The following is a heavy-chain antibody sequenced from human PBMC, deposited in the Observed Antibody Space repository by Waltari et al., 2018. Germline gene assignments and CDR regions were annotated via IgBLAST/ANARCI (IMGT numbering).Heavy chain of an antibody. D-gene: IGHD3-3*01. Sequence: QVQLVQSGAEVKKPGSSVKVSCKTSGGTLNSDAITWVRQAPGQSLEWMGGIVTILGISNHAPKFQGIVKITADTSTGTVYMELSSLRSDDTAVYYCAGGIRIFGVVRWFDPWGQGTLVTVSS. J-gene: IGHJ5*02. CDR1: GGTLNSDA. V-gene: IGHV1-69*10. CDR2: IVTILGIS. CDR3: AGGIRIFGVVRWFDP.